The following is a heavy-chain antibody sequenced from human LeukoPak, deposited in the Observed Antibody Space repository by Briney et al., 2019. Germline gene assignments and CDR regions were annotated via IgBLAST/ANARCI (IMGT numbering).Heavy chain of an antibody. D-gene: IGHD1-1*01. J-gene: IGHJ4*02. CDR3: AKDNGHNWNDGVDY. CDR2: ISSSSYI. V-gene: IGHV3-21*04. Sequence: GGSLRLSCAASGFTFSSYSMNWVRQAPGKGLEWVSSISSSSYIYYADSVKGRFTISRDNSKNTLYLQMNSLRAEDTAVYYCAKDNGHNWNDGVDYWGQGTLVTVSS. CDR1: GFTFSSYS.